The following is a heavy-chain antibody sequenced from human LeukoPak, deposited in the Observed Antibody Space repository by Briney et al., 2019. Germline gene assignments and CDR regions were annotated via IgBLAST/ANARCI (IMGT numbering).Heavy chain of an antibody. CDR3: ARAATAGTVDY. CDR1: GFTFSNYW. J-gene: IGHJ4*02. V-gene: IGHV3-7*01. Sequence: GGSLRLSCAASGFTFSNYWMSWVRQTPGKGLKWVANINQDGSGEYYVDSVKGRFSISRDNAKNSLFLRMNSLTAEDTAVYYCARAATAGTVDYWGQGTLVTVSS. CDR2: INQDGSGE. D-gene: IGHD2-21*02.